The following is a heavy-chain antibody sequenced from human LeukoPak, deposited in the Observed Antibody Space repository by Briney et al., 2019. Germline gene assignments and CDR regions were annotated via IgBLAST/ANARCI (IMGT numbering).Heavy chain of an antibody. V-gene: IGHV1-2*02. Sequence: GASVKVSCKASGYTFTGYYMHWVRQAPGQGLEWMGWINPNSGRTNYAQKFQGRVTMTRDTSISTAYMELSRLRSDDTAVYYCARVYEYSSSSGGLDYWGQGTLVTVSS. CDR3: ARVYEYSSSSGGLDY. J-gene: IGHJ4*02. CDR1: GYTFTGYY. CDR2: INPNSGRT. D-gene: IGHD6-6*01.